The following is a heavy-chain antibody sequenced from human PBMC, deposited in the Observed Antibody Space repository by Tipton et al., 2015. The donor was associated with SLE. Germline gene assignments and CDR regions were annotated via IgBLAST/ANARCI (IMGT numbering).Heavy chain of an antibody. CDR3: ARRHYSGPFDS. V-gene: IGHV4-59*12. CDR1: GGSISSYY. D-gene: IGHD5-12*01. Sequence: TLSLTCTVSGGSISSYYWSWIRQPPGKGLEWIGYIYYTGSTYYNPSLKSRVSFSIDTSKHQFSLKLNSVTAADTAVYYCARRHYSGPFDSWGQGTLATVSS. J-gene: IGHJ4*02. CDR2: IYYTGST.